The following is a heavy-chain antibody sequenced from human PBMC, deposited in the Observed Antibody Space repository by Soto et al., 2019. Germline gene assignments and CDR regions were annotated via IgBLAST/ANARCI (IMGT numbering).Heavy chain of an antibody. CDR3: ARGRGIAAAGSKYYYYYGMDV. D-gene: IGHD6-13*01. CDR1: GGSFSGYY. Sequence: SETLSLTCAVYGGSFSGYYWSWIRQPPGKGLEWIGEINHSGSTNYNPSLKSRVTISVDTSKNQFSLKLSSVTAADTAVYYCARGRGIAAAGSKYYYYYGMDVWGQGTTVTVSS. V-gene: IGHV4-34*01. CDR2: INHSGST. J-gene: IGHJ6*02.